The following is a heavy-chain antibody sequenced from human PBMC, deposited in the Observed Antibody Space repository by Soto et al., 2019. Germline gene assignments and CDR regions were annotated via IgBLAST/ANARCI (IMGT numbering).Heavy chain of an antibody. CDR2: ISYDGSNK. CDR1: GFAFRSYA. J-gene: IGHJ4*02. CDR3: ARDLSGSGD. D-gene: IGHD3-10*01. Sequence: QVQLVESGGGVVQPGRSLRLSCAASGFAFRSYAMHWVRQAPGKGLEWVAVISYDGSNKYYADSVKGRFTISRDNSKNTLYLQMNSLRAEDTAEYYCARDLSGSGDWGQGTLVTVSS. V-gene: IGHV3-30-3*01.